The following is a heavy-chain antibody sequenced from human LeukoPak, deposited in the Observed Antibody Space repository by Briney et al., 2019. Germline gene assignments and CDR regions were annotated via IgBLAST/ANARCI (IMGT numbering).Heavy chain of an antibody. Sequence: KPSETLSLTCAVYGGSFSSYYWSRIRQPPGKGLEWIGYIYYSGSTNYNPSLKSRVTISVDTSKNQFSLKLSSVTAADTAVYYCARDNGGLNGYNFHYFDYWGQGTLVTVSS. D-gene: IGHD5-24*01. CDR1: GGSFSSYY. V-gene: IGHV4-59*01. CDR2: IYYSGST. CDR3: ARDNGGLNGYNFHYFDY. J-gene: IGHJ4*02.